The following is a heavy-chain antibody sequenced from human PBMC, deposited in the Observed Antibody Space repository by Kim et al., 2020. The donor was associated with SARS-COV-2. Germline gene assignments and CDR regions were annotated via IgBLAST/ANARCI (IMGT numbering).Heavy chain of an antibody. J-gene: IGHJ3*02. CDR3: ARSYFSSGSHEIDAFDI. V-gene: IGHV3-30*04. D-gene: IGHD3-10*01. CDR1: GFTFSSYA. CDR2: ISYDGSNK. Sequence: GGSLRLSCAASGFTFSSYAMHWVRQAPGKGLEWVAVISYDGSNKYYADSVKGRFTISRDNSKNTLYLQMNSLRAEDTAVYYCARSYFSSGSHEIDAFDIWGQGTMVTVSS.